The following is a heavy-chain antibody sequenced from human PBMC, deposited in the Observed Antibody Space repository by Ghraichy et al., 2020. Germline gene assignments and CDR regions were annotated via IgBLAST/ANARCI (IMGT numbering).Heavy chain of an antibody. CDR2: ISGYSGHT. CDR1: GYTFASYG. D-gene: IGHD3-10*01. CDR3: ARFVSSLGSGTSDY. J-gene: IGHJ4*02. Sequence: ASVKVSCKASGYTFASYGISWVRQAPGQGPEWMGWISGYSGHTNYAQNVQGRVAMTRDTSRSTAFMELRSLRSDDTAVYYCARFVSSLGSGTSDYWGQGTLVTVSS. V-gene: IGHV1-18*04.